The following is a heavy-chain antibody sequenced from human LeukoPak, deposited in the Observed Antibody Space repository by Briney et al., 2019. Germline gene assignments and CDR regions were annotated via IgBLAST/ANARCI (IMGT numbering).Heavy chain of an antibody. J-gene: IGHJ2*01. CDR2: IYYSGST. D-gene: IGHD2-8*02. CDR1: GGSFSTYY. CDR3: ARAPPGGGYWFFDL. Sequence: SETLSLTCTVSGGSFSTYYWSWIRQPPGKGLEWIGYIYYSGSTNYNPSLKSRVTISVDTSKNQFSLKLSSVTAADTAVYYCARAPPGGGYWFFDLWGRGTLVTVSS. V-gene: IGHV4-59*01.